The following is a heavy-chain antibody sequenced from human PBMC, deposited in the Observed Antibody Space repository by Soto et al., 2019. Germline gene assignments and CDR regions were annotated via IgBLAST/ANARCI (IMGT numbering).Heavy chain of an antibody. CDR3: ANCRLPAIPAAADY. Sequence: GAAVQVSCKTSRYTFTSFQMHWVRQAPGQGLEWVGIINPGNGRTSYAQNFQGRVTMTSDTSTRTIYMELSSLRSEDTAVYYCANCRLPAIPAAADYWGQGTLVTVSS. D-gene: IGHD2-2*01. CDR2: INPGNGRT. V-gene: IGHV1-46*01. CDR1: RYTFTSFQ. J-gene: IGHJ4*02.